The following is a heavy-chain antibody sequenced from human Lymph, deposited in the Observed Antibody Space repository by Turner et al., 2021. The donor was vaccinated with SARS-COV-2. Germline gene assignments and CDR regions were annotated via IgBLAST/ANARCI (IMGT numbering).Heavy chain of an antibody. CDR1: GFTFSSYV. CDR3: ARGVPEFDS. CDR2: ISYDGSNK. Sequence: QVQLVESGGGVVQPGRSLRLSCAASGFTFSSYVMQWVRQAPGKGLEWVAVISYDGSNKYYADSVKGRFTISRDYSKNTLYLQMNSLRAEDTAIYYCARGVPEFDSWGQGTLVTVSS. J-gene: IGHJ5*01. V-gene: IGHV3-30*04. D-gene: IGHD2-2*01.